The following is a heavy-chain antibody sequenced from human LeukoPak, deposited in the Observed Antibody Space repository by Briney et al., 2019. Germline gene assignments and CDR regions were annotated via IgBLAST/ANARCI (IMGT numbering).Heavy chain of an antibody. CDR1: GGSLSSYS. J-gene: IGHJ4*02. V-gene: IGHV4-59*01. D-gene: IGHD3-10*01. CDR3: ASDYGSGSYRFDF. Sequence: SETLSLTCTVSGGSLSSYSWSWIRQPPGKGLEWIGYIYYSGRTVYNPSLKSRVTISLDTSKNQFSLKLSSVTAADTAVYYCASDYGSGSYRFDFWGQGTLVTVSS. CDR2: IYYSGRT.